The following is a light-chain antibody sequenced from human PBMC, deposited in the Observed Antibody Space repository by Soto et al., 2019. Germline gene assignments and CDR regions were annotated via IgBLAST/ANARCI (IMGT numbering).Light chain of an antibody. J-gene: IGLJ1*01. Sequence: QSALTQPASVSGSPGQSIAISCTGTSSDVGGYNYVSWYQHHPGKVPKIMIYDVSSRPSGVSDRFSGAKSGNTASLTISGHQAEDEADYYGSSYTSSNTYVFGTGTKLTVL. CDR2: DVS. CDR1: SSDVGGYNY. CDR3: SSYTSSNTYV. V-gene: IGLV2-14*03.